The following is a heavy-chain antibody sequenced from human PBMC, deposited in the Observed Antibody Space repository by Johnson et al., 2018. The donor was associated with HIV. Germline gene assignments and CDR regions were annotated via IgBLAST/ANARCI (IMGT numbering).Heavy chain of an antibody. CDR2: ISYDGSNK. Sequence: QVQLVESGGGLVQPGGSLRLSCAASGFTFSSYAMHWVRQAPGKGLEWVAVISYDGSNKYYADSVKGRFTISRDNSKNTLYLQMSSLRPEDTAVYYCVTLVVAPPFDIWGQGTMVTVSS. CDR1: GFTFSSYA. CDR3: VTLVVAPPFDI. D-gene: IGHD2-15*01. V-gene: IGHV3-30-3*01. J-gene: IGHJ3*02.